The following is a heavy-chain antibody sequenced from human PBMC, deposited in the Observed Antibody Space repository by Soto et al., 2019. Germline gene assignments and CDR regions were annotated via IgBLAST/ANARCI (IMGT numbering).Heavy chain of an antibody. D-gene: IGHD6-13*01. Sequence: QVQLQESGPGLVQPSGTLSLTCAVSGDSINNSHWWSWVRQTPGKGLEWIGETYHSGTTNYNPSRKTRVTISIDKSKYQFSLKMNSVTAADTAVYYCAREVNSSPARGPNWFDPWGQGTLVTVSS. V-gene: IGHV4-4*02. CDR2: TYHSGTT. CDR1: GDSINNSHW. J-gene: IGHJ5*02. CDR3: AREVNSSPARGPNWFDP.